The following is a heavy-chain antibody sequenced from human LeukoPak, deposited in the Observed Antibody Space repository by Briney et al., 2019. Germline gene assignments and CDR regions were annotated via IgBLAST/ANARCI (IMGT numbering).Heavy chain of an antibody. Sequence: GGSLRLSCAASGFTFSSYGMSWVRQAPGKGLEWVAAISGSSVSKYYTASVKGRFTISRDNTKNTLYLQMNSLRDEDAAVYYCAKGLLYSDDSVDYWGQGTLVTVSS. J-gene: IGHJ4*02. CDR2: ISGSSVSK. CDR1: GFTFSSYG. D-gene: IGHD3-3*01. V-gene: IGHV3-23*01. CDR3: AKGLLYSDDSVDY.